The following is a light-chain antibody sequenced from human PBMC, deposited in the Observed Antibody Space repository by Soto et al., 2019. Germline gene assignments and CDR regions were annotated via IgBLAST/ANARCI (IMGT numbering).Light chain of an antibody. J-gene: IGKJ1*01. CDR2: AAY. CDR1: QSVTSSY. V-gene: IGKV3-20*01. CDR3: QQHGISRVRT. Sequence: EIVLTQFPGTVSLSPGERVTLSCRASQSVTSSYLAWYQQKPGQAPRLLIYAAYSRATGIPDRFSGSGSGTDFTLTISRLEPEDFAMYYCQQHGISRVRTFGQGTKVEVK.